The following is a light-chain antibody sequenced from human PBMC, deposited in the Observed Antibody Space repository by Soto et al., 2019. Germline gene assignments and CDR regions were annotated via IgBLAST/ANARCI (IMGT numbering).Light chain of an antibody. Sequence: QSALTQPASVSGSPGQSITISCTGTSSDVGGYNYVSWYQQHPGKAPKLMIYDVSNGPPGVSNRFSGSKSGNTASLTISGLQAEDEADYYCRSYTSSSTLLYVFGTGTKVTVL. CDR2: DVS. V-gene: IGLV2-14*01. CDR1: SSDVGGYNY. J-gene: IGLJ1*01. CDR3: RSYTSSSTLLYV.